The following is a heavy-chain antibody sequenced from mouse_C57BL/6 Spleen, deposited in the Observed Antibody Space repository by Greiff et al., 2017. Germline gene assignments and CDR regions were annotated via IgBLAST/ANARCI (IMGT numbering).Heavy chain of an antibody. J-gene: IGHJ4*01. CDR1: GYTFTSSW. CDR3: ARLGFGYAMDY. Sequence: QVQLKQPGAELVRPGSSVKLSCKASGYTFTSSWMHWVKQRPIQGLEWIGNIDPSDSETHYNQKFKDKATLTVDKSSSTAYMQLSSLTSEDSAVYYCARLGFGYAMDYWGQGTSVTVSS. V-gene: IGHV1-52*01. CDR2: IDPSDSET.